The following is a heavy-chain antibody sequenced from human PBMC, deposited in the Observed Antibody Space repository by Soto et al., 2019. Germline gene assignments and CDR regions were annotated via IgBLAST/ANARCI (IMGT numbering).Heavy chain of an antibody. Sequence: GGSLRLSCAASGFTFSSYAMSWVRQAPGKGLEWVSAISGSGGSTYYADSVKGRFTISRDNSKNTLYLQMNSLRAEDTAVYYCAKDTSLYDSSGYHHYWGQGTLVTVSS. CDR2: ISGSGGST. CDR1: GFTFSSYA. J-gene: IGHJ4*02. D-gene: IGHD3-22*01. V-gene: IGHV3-23*01. CDR3: AKDTSLYDSSGYHHY.